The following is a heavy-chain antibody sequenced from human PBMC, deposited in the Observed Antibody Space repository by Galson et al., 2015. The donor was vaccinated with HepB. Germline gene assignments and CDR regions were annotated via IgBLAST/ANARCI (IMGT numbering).Heavy chain of an antibody. V-gene: IGHV3-23*01. CDR3: AKAGTSFDY. CDR1: GFTFKSHS. D-gene: IGHD3-10*01. Sequence: LSLSCAASGFTFKSHSMSWVRQAPGKGLEWVSAISENGGSTHYADSVKGRFTISRDNSKNTLYLQMNTLRAEDTAVYYCAKAGTSFDYWGQGTLVTVSS. J-gene: IGHJ4*02. CDR2: ISENGGST.